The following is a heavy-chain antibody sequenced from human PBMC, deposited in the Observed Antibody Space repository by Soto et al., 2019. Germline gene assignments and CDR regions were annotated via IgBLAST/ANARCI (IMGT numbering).Heavy chain of an antibody. CDR3: AKGDDCGGDCYPTSH. D-gene: IGHD2-21*02. J-gene: IGHJ4*02. Sequence: QVQLVESGGGVVQPGRSLRLSCAASGFTFSSYGMHWVRQAPGKGLEWVAVISYDGSNKYYADSVKGRLTISRDNSKNTLYLQMNSLRAEDTAVYYCAKGDDCGGDCYPTSHWGQGTLVTVSS. V-gene: IGHV3-30*18. CDR2: ISYDGSNK. CDR1: GFTFSSYG.